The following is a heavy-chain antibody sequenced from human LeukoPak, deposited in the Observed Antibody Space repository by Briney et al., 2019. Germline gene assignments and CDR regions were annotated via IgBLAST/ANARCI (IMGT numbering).Heavy chain of an antibody. Sequence: SQTLSLTCTVSGGSISSGDYYWSWIRQPPGKGLEWIGYIYYSGSTYYNPSLKSRVTISVDTSKNQFSLKLSSVTAAGTAVYYCASIQLWSPRYYYYMDVWGKGTTVTVSS. J-gene: IGHJ6*03. CDR3: ASIQLWSPRYYYYMDV. V-gene: IGHV4-30-4*08. CDR2: IYYSGST. D-gene: IGHD5-18*01. CDR1: GGSISSGDYY.